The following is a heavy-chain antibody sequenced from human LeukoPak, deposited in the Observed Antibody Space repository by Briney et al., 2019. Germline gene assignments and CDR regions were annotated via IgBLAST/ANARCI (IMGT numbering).Heavy chain of an antibody. CDR3: ARIGNYYFDY. J-gene: IGHJ4*02. Sequence: SETLSLTCTVSGGSISSRSYYWGWIRQPPGKGLEWIGEIYHSGSTNYNPSLKSRVTISVDKSKNQFSLKLTSVTAADTAVYYCARIGNYYFDYWGQGTLVTVSS. V-gene: IGHV4-39*07. D-gene: IGHD1-1*01. CDR1: GGSISSRSYY. CDR2: IYHSGST.